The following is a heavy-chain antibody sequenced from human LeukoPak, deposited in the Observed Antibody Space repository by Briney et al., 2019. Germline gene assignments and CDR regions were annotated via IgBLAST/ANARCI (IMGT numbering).Heavy chain of an antibody. CDR3: ARDGYYDSSGYPLGY. CDR1: GFTFSSYS. V-gene: IGHV3-48*02. CDR2: ISSSSSTI. D-gene: IGHD3-22*01. J-gene: IGHJ4*02. Sequence: PGGSLRLSCAASGFTFSSYSMNWVRQAPGKGLEWASYISSSSSTIYYADSVKGRFTISRDNAKNSLYLQMISLRDEDTAVYYCARDGYYDSSGYPLGYWGQGTLVTVSS.